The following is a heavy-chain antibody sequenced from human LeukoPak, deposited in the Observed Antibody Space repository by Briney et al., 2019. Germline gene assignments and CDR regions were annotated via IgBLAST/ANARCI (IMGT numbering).Heavy chain of an antibody. CDR3: ARDHNYAFDN. V-gene: IGHV3-33*01. J-gene: IGHJ4*02. CDR1: GFTFSSYG. Sequence: GGSLRLSCAASGFTFSSYGMHWVRQAPGKGLEWVAVIWYDGSNKYYADSVKGRFTISADNARNSLYLQMNSLRVEDTAVYYCARDHNYAFDNWGQGTLVSVSS. D-gene: IGHD1-1*01. CDR2: IWYDGSNK.